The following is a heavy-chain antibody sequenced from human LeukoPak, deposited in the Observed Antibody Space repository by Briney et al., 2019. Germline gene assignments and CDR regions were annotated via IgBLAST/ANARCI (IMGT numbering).Heavy chain of an antibody. Sequence: PGGSLRLSCAASGFTFSRFAMHWVRPAPGKGLEYVAVISYDGNNKYYADSVKGRFTISRDNSKNTLDLQMNSLRAEDTAVYYCARRGDGYGGMTARYFQHWGQGTLVTVPS. CDR1: GFTFSRFA. CDR3: ARRGDGYGGMTARYFQH. D-gene: IGHD4-23*01. CDR2: ISYDGNNK. V-gene: IGHV3-30*04. J-gene: IGHJ1*01.